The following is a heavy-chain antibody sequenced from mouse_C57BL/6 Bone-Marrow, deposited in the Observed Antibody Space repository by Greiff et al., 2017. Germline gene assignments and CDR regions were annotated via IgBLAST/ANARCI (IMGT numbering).Heavy chain of an antibody. CDR3: AREGIYYDYGY. J-gene: IGHJ2*01. CDR2: IYPGDGDT. D-gene: IGHD2-4*01. V-gene: IGHV1-82*01. Sequence: VKLVESGPELVKPGASVKISCKASGYAFSSSWMNWVKQRPGKGLEWIGRIYPGDGDTNYNGKFKGKATLTADKSSSTAYMQLSSLTSEDSAVYFCAREGIYYDYGYWGQGTTLTVSA. CDR1: GYAFSSSW.